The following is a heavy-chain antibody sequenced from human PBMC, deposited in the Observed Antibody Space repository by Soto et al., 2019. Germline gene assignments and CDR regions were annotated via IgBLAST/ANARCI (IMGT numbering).Heavy chain of an antibody. CDR2: VIPIFGTP. CDR3: ARAHYDFWSGYYKFGDFDY. Sequence: QVQLVQSGAEAKKHGSSVKVSCKASGGTFSSYAIIWVRQAPGQGLEWMGGVIPIFGTPHYAQRFQGRVTFTADESTSTAYMELSSLRSEDTAVYYCARAHYDFWSGYYKFGDFDYWGQGTLVTVSS. D-gene: IGHD3-3*01. V-gene: IGHV1-69*01. J-gene: IGHJ4*02. CDR1: GGTFSSYA.